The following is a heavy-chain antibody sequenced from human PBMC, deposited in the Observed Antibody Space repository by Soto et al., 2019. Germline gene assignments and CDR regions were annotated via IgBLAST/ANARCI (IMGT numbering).Heavy chain of an antibody. V-gene: IGHV4-30-4*01. Sequence: PSETLSLTCTVSGGSVSSGDHYWSWLRQSPGKGLEWLGYIYYSGSTYYNPSLKSRVAISVDTSKNQFSLTLTSVTAADTAVYFCVREEALIVVPTGGIDYSFDYWGQGTLVTLSS. CDR2: IYYSGST. CDR3: VREEALIVVPTGGIDYSFDY. D-gene: IGHD3-22*01. J-gene: IGHJ4*02. CDR1: GGSVSSGDHY.